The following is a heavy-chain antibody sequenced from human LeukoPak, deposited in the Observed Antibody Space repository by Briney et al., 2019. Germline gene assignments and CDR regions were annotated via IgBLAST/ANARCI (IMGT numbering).Heavy chain of an antibody. Sequence: GGSLRLSCAASGFTFSSYSMNWVRQAPGKGLEWVSSISSSSSYIYYADSVKGRFTISRDNAKNSLYLQMNSLRAEDTAVYYCARVSSSYYGSGSKYDYWGQGTLVTVSS. V-gene: IGHV3-21*01. CDR2: ISSSSSYI. D-gene: IGHD3-10*01. CDR1: GFTFSSYS. J-gene: IGHJ4*02. CDR3: ARVSSSYYGSGSKYDY.